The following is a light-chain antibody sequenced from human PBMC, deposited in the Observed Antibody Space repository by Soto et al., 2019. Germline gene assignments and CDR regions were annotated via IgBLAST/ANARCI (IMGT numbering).Light chain of an antibody. CDR2: GAS. J-gene: IGKJ1*01. CDR3: QQYNNWPLGT. V-gene: IGKV3-15*01. Sequence: ETAMTQSPVTLSLSPGERATLSCRASQTVGDNVAWYRQKPGQPPSLLIYGASIRAPGVPARFSGSGSGTDFILTIISLQSEDFGFYYCQQYNNWPLGTFGQGTRVEI. CDR1: QTVGDN.